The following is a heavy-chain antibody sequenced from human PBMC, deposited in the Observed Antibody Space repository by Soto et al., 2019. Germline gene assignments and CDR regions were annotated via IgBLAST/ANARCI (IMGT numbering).Heavy chain of an antibody. J-gene: IGHJ3*02. CDR3: ARELEGGVFDI. Sequence: SETLSLTCTVSGGPVRDAYSYWTWIRQPPGKGLEWMGYLSYTGSTYYNPSLRNRATISVDESSNHLSLRLSSVTAADMAVYYCARELEGGVFDIWGRGTLVTVSS. D-gene: IGHD2-8*02. V-gene: IGHV4-30-4*01. CDR1: GGPVRDAYSY. CDR2: LSYTGST.